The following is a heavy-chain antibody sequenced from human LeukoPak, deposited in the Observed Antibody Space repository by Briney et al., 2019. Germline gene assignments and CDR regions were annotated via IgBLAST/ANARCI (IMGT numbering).Heavy chain of an antibody. V-gene: IGHV3-11*06. D-gene: IGHD6-13*01. Sequence: GGSLRLSCAASGFTFSDYYMSWIRQAPGKGLEWLSYISGSGSNTTYADSVRGRFTISRDNAKNSLSLQVNSLRADDTAVYYCARVGSTVAAGTPDYWGQGTLVTVSS. J-gene: IGHJ4*02. CDR2: ISGSGSNT. CDR3: ARVGSTVAAGTPDY. CDR1: GFTFSDYY.